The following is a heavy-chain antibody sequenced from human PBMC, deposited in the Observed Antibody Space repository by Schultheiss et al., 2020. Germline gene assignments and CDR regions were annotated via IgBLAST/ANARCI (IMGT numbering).Heavy chain of an antibody. D-gene: IGHD3-3*01. V-gene: IGHV3-23*01. CDR3: AKSRSVTIFTY. J-gene: IGHJ4*02. Sequence: GESLKISCAASAFTFSSYAMSWVRQAPGKGLEWVSSISSSSSYIYYADSVKGRFTISRDNSKNTLYLQMNSLRAEDTAVYYCAKSRSVTIFTYWGQGTLVTVSS. CDR2: ISSSSSYI. CDR1: AFTFSSYA.